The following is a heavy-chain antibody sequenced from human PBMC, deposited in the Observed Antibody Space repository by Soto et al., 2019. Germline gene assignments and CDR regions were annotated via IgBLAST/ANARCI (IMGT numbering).Heavy chain of an antibody. V-gene: IGHV3-23*01. CDR2: ISGSGGST. CDR1: GFTFSSYA. CDR3: AKDFASDYYDSSGLDY. Sequence: GGSLRLSCAASGFTFSSYAMSWVRQAPGKWLEWVSAISGSGGSTYYADSVKGRFTISRDNSKNTLYLQMNSLRAEDTAVYYCAKDFASDYYDSSGLDYWGQGTLVTVSS. J-gene: IGHJ4*02. D-gene: IGHD3-22*01.